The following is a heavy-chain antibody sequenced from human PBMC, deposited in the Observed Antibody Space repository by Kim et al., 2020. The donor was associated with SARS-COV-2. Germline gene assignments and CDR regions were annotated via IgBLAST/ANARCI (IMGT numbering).Heavy chain of an antibody. D-gene: IGHD3-9*01. CDR1: GGAFNAYV. J-gene: IGHJ6*02. CDR2: IIPIFGTT. Sequence: SVKVSCKVSGGAFNAYVISWVRQAPRQGFEWLGGIIPIFGTTSYAQKFQGRVTISADDSTSTAYMDLNSLTSEDTAVYYCARHDILTGLDYYYAMDVWGEGTTVTVSS. CDR3: ARHDILTGLDYYYAMDV. V-gene: IGHV1-69*13.